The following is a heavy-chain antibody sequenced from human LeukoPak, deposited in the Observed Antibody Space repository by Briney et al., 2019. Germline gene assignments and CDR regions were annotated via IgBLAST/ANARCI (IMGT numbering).Heavy chain of an antibody. CDR1: GFTFSSYT. Sequence: PGGSLRLSCAASGFTFSSYTINWVRQAPGKRLEWVSSISGSSYYIYYADSVRGRFTISRDNAKNSVYLQMNSLRVEDTAVYYCARERVTTTSFDYWGQGVLVTVSS. CDR2: ISGSSYYI. V-gene: IGHV3-21*01. D-gene: IGHD2/OR15-2a*01. CDR3: ARERVTTTSFDY. J-gene: IGHJ4*02.